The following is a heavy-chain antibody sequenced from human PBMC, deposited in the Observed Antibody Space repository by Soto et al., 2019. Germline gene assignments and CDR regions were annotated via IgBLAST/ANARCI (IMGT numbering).Heavy chain of an antibody. J-gene: IGHJ4*02. CDR3: AREVIAVAGTSVYFDY. CDR2: ISAYNGNT. V-gene: IGHV1-18*01. CDR1: GYTFTSYG. D-gene: IGHD6-19*01. Sequence: ASVKVSCKASGYTFTSYGNSWVRQAPGQGLEWMGWISAYNGNTNYAQKLQGRVTMTTDTSTSTAYMELRSLRSDDTAVYYCAREVIAVAGTSVYFDYWGQGTLVTVSS.